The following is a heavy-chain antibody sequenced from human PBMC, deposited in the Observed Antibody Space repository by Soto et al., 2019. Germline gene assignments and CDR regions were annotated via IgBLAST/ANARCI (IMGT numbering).Heavy chain of an antibody. CDR3: ARGIVRGGFDI. D-gene: IGHD3-10*02. CDR2: IYDTWTT. J-gene: IGHJ3*02. Sequence: QVQLQEAGPGLVRPSQTLSLTCTVAGGSMSENDYYWSWHRQSPGQGLQLIGYIYDTWTTSYSSSLKGPVTMSAGTSRNPFSPEVTFWTGGYTALYFCARGIVRGGFDIWGQGTLVTVSS. CDR1: GGSMSENDYY. V-gene: IGHV4-30-4*01.